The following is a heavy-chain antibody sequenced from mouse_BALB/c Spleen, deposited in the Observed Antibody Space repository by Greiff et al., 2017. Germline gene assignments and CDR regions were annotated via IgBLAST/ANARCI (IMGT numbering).Heavy chain of an antibody. V-gene: IGHV3-2*02. D-gene: IGHD3-2*01. CDR3: ARWGRTARALDY. CDR2: ISYSGST. J-gene: IGHJ2*01. Sequence: EVKLQESGPGLVKPSQSLSLTCTVTGYSITSDYAWNWIRQFPGNKLEWMGYISYSGSTSYNPSLKSRISITRDTSKNQFFLQLNSVTTEDTATYYCARWGRTARALDYWGQGTTLTVSS. CDR1: GYSITSDYA.